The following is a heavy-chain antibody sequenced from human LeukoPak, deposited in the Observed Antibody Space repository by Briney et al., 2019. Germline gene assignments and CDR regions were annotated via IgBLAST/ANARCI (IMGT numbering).Heavy chain of an antibody. CDR3: ARGRVGWTAPGGMDV. V-gene: IGHV4-59*01. CDR1: GGSISSYY. J-gene: IGHJ6*02. CDR2: IYYSGST. D-gene: IGHD1-26*01. Sequence: SETLSLTCTVSGGSISSYYWSWIRQPPGKGLEWIGYIYYSGSTNYNPSLKSRVTISVDTSKNQFSLKLSSATAADTAVYYCARGRVGWTAPGGMDVWGQGTTVTVSS.